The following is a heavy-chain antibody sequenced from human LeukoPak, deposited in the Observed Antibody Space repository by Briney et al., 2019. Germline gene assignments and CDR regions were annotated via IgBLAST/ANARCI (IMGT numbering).Heavy chain of an antibody. CDR2: IYYSGST. Sequence: SETLSLTCTVSGGSISSSSYYWGWIRQPPGKGLEWIGSIYYSGSTYYNPSLKSRVTISVDTSKNQFSLKLGSVTAADTAVYYCARLRDYYYNYMDVWGKGTTVTISS. CDR1: GGSISSSSYY. J-gene: IGHJ6*03. CDR3: ARLRDYYYNYMDV. V-gene: IGHV4-39*01.